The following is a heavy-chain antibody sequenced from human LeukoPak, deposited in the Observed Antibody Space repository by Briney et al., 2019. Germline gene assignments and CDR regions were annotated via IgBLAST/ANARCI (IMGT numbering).Heavy chain of an antibody. CDR2: IIPIFGTA. J-gene: IGHJ5*02. V-gene: IGHV1-69*13. CDR1: GYTFTGYY. Sequence: SVKVSCKASGYTFTGYYMHWLRQAPGQGLEWMGGIIPIFGTANYAQKFQGRVTITADESTSTAYMELSSLRSEDTAVYYCARGAGETYYYGSGSYYKRHPIPNWFDPWGQGTLVTVSS. D-gene: IGHD3-10*01. CDR3: ARGAGETYYYGSGSYYKRHPIPNWFDP.